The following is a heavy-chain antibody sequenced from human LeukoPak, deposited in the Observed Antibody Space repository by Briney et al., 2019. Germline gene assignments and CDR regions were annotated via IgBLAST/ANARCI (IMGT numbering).Heavy chain of an antibody. CDR1: GASISSPTFY. CDR2: VYHTGSS. D-gene: IGHD4-17*01. Sequence: SETLSLTCIVSGASISSPTFYWGWTRQSPGKGLEWIGNVYHTGSSFYTASLKSRVTISIDTSKNQCSLNLMSVTAADTAIYFCAKAGVLPTGDWFSPWGPGILVTVSS. J-gene: IGHJ5*02. V-gene: IGHV4-39*07. CDR3: AKAGVLPTGDWFSP.